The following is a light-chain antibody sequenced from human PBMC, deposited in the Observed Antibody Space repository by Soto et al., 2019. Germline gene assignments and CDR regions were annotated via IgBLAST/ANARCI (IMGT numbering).Light chain of an antibody. J-gene: IGKJ3*01. CDR1: KGISSW. CDR3: QQANSCPCA. CDR2: AAS. Sequence: DIQMTQSPSSVSASVGDRVTITCRASKGISSWLAWYQQKPGKAPKLLIYAASSLQSGVPSRFSGSGSGTDFTLTISSLQPEDFATYYCQQANSCPCAFGPGTKVDIQ. V-gene: IGKV1-12*01.